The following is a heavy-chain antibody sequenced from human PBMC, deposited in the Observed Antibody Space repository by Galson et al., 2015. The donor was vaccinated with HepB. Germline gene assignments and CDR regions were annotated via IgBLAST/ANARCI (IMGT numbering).Heavy chain of an antibody. V-gene: IGHV1-69*06. J-gene: IGHJ5*02. CDR2: IIPIFGTA. Sequence: SVKVSCKASGGTFSSYAISWVRQAPGQGLEWMGEIIPIFGTANYAQKFQGRVTITADKSTSTAYMELSSLRSEDTAVYYCARADIVVVVAGNWFDPWGQGTLVTVSS. CDR3: ARADIVVVVAGNWFDP. D-gene: IGHD2-15*01. CDR1: GGTFSSYA.